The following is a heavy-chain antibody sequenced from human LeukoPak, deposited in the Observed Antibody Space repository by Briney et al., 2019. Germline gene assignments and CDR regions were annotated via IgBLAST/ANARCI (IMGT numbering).Heavy chain of an antibody. J-gene: IGHJ4*02. CDR1: GFTFSSYA. Sequence: QSGGSLRLSCTASGFTFSSYAMSWVRRTPGKGLEWVSAISGSGDDTYYGDSVKGRFTISRDNSRSTLYLQMNSLRAEDTALYYCAKGMASINLCLPYWGQGTLVTVSS. CDR3: AKGMASINLCLPY. D-gene: IGHD5-24*01. V-gene: IGHV3-23*01. CDR2: ISGSGDDT.